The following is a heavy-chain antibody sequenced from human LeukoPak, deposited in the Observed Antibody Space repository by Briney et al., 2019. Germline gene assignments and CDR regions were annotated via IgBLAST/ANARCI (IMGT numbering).Heavy chain of an antibody. D-gene: IGHD3-9*01. J-gene: IGHJ4*02. CDR1: GGSISSSSYY. Sequence: SETLSLTCTVSGGSISSSSYYWGWIRQPPGKGLEWIGSIYYSGSTYYNPPLKSRVTISVDTSKNQFSLKLSSVTAADTAVYYCARETYDILTGSDTTFDYWGQGTLVTVSS. V-gene: IGHV4-39*07. CDR2: IYYSGST. CDR3: ARETYDILTGSDTTFDY.